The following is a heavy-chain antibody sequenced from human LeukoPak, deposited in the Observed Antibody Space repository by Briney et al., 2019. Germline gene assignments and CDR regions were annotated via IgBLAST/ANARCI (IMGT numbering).Heavy chain of an antibody. CDR2: ISGSGGST. J-gene: IGHJ4*02. Sequence: GGSLRLSCAASGFTFSSYAMSWVRQAPGKGLEWVSAISGSGGSTYYADSVKGRFTISRDNSKNTLYLQMNSLRAEDTAVYYCAKDTIGDCGGDCYYFDYWGQGTLVTVSS. V-gene: IGHV3-23*01. D-gene: IGHD2-21*02. CDR1: GFTFSSYA. CDR3: AKDTIGDCGGDCYYFDY.